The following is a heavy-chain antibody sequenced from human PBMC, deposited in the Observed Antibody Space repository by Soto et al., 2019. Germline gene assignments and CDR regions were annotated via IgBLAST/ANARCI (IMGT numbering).Heavy chain of an antibody. D-gene: IGHD1-26*01. V-gene: IGHV3-21*01. Sequence: GGSLRLSCAASGFTFSSYSMNWVRQVPGKGLEWVSSISSSSSYIYYADSVKGRFTISRDNAKNSLYLQMNSLRAEDTAVYYCARGTKWELRPQLRPFDYWGQGTLVTVSS. CDR2: ISSSSSYI. J-gene: IGHJ4*02. CDR1: GFTFSSYS. CDR3: ARGTKWELRPQLRPFDY.